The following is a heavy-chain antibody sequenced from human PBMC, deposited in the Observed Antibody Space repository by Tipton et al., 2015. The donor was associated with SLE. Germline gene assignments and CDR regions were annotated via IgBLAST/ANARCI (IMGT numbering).Heavy chain of an antibody. J-gene: IGHJ4*02. CDR1: GGSISSGTHY. Sequence: GLVKPSETLSLTCTVSGGSISSGTHYWVWIRQPPGKGLEWIGNIYYSGNTYYNPSLKSRVTISIDTSKNQFSLRLTSVTAADTAVYYCARHPTYFDYWGQGTLVTVSS. V-gene: IGHV4-39*01. CDR3: ARHPTYFDY. CDR2: IYYSGNT.